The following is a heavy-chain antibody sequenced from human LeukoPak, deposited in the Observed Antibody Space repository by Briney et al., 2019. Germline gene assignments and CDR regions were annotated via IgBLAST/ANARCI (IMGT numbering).Heavy chain of an antibody. Sequence: PSETLSLTCTVSGDSVSSHYWSWIRQPPGKGLEWIAYVYYTGTSNYNPALKSRDTISIDTSKNQFSLKLISVTAADTAVYYCARYSNHVDYFDSWGQGTLVTVSS. CDR1: GDSVSSHY. V-gene: IGHV4-59*02. D-gene: IGHD4-11*01. CDR3: ARYSNHVDYFDS. CDR2: VYYTGTS. J-gene: IGHJ4*02.